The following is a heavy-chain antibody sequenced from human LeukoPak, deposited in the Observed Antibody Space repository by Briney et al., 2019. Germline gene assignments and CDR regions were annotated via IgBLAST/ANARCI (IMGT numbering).Heavy chain of an antibody. Sequence: SETLSLTCTVSGYSISSGYYWGWIRQPPGKGLEWIGSIYHSGSTYYNPSLKSRVTISVDTSKNQFSLKLSSVTAADTAVYYCARDTTNYDFWSGLYYYMDVWGKGTTVTVSS. CDR3: ARDTTNYDFWSGLYYYMDV. V-gene: IGHV4-38-2*02. CDR2: IYHSGST. CDR1: GYSISSGYY. D-gene: IGHD3-3*01. J-gene: IGHJ6*03.